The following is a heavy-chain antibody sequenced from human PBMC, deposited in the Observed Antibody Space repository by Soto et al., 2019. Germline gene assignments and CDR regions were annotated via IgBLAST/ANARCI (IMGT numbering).Heavy chain of an antibody. CDR1: GHTFTSYG. J-gene: IGHJ5*02. V-gene: IGHV1-3*01. CDR3: VRRHVSATGIDWFDP. Sequence: ASVKVSCKASGHTFTSYGIHWVRQAPGQRLEWMGWINAANGDTKYSPKFQGRVTITRDTSASTAYMELSSLRSEDTAVYYCVRRHVSATGIDWFDPWGQGTLGTV. D-gene: IGHD6-13*01. CDR2: INAANGDT.